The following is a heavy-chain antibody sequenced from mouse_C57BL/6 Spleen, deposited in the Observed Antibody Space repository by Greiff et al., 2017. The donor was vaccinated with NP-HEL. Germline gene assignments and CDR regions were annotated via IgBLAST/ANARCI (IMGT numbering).Heavy chain of an antibody. J-gene: IGHJ4*01. Sequence: VKVVESGAELARPGASVKMSCKASGYTFTSYTMHWVKQRPGQGLEWIGYINPSSGYTKYNQKFKDKATLTADKSSSTAYMQLSSLTSEDSAVYYCARGTMDYWGQGTSVTVSS. CDR1: GYTFTSYT. CDR2: INPSSGYT. V-gene: IGHV1-4*01. CDR3: ARGTMDY.